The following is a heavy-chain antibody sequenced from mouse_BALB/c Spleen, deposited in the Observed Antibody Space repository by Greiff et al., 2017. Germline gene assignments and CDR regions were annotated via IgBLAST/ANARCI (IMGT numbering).Heavy chain of an antibody. Sequence: VQLQQSGAELVKPGASVKLSCTASGFNIKDTYMHWVKQRPEQGLEWIGRIDPANGNTKYDPKFQGKATITADTSSNTAYLQLSSLTSEDTAVYYCASGRWLIPFAYWGQGTLVTVSA. CDR2: IDPANGNT. CDR3: ASGRWLIPFAY. V-gene: IGHV14-3*02. D-gene: IGHD2-3*01. J-gene: IGHJ3*01. CDR1: GFNIKDTY.